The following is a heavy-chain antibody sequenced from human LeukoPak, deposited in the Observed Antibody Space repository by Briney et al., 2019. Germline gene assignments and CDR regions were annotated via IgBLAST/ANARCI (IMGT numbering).Heavy chain of an antibody. CDR3: ARGPVYYYDSSGYYCDY. V-gene: IGHV3-30-3*01. J-gene: IGHJ4*02. D-gene: IGHD3-22*01. CDR2: ISYDGSNK. CDR1: GFTFSSYA. Sequence: GGSLRLSCAASGFTFSSYAMHWVRQAPGKGLEWVAVISYDGSNKYYADSVKGRFTISRDNSKNTLYLQMNSLRAEDTAVYYCARGPVYYYDSSGYYCDYWGQGTLVTVSS.